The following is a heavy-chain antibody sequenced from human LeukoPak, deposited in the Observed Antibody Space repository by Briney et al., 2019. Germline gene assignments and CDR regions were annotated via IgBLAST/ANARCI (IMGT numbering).Heavy chain of an antibody. V-gene: IGHV3-23*01. CDR3: AKGSPAILYYCMDV. J-gene: IGHJ6*03. CDR1: GFSFSNYV. Sequence: GGSLRLSCAASGFSFSNYVMTWVRQAPGKGLEWVSAIIGTGAGTYYADSVKRRFTISRDNSKNTLYLQMNSLRPEDTAVYYCAKGSPAILYYCMDVWGKGTTVTVSS. D-gene: IGHD2-21*01. CDR2: IIGTGAGT.